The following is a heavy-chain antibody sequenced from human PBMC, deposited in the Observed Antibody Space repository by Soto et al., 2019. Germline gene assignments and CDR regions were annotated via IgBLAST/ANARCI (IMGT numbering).Heavy chain of an antibody. CDR3: ARPQQLASLVDY. V-gene: IGHV4-39*01. J-gene: IGHJ4*02. CDR1: GGSISSSSYY. Sequence: QLQLQESGPGLVKPSETLSLTCTVSGGSISSSSYYWGWIRQPPGKGLEWIGSIYYSGSTYYNPSLKSRVTISVDTSNNQFSLKLSSVTAADTAVYYCARPQQLASLVDYWGQGTLVTVSS. CDR2: IYYSGST. D-gene: IGHD6-13*01.